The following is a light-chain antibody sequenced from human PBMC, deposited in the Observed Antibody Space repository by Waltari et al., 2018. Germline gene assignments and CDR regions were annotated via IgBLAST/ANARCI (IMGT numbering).Light chain of an antibody. CDR1: NIERKS. J-gene: IGLJ3*02. Sequence: SYVVTQPPSGSVAPGPTATIPCEGDNIERKSFHWYQQKAGQAPVLVVYDDSDRPPGIPARLSGSNSGNTATLTIRRVEAGDEADYYCQLWDSRSNHLVFGGGTKLTVL. CDR3: QLWDSRSNHLV. CDR2: DDS. V-gene: IGLV3-21*02.